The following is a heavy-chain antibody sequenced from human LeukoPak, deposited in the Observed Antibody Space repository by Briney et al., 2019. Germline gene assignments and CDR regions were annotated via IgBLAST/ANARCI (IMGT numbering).Heavy chain of an antibody. D-gene: IGHD1-26*01. CDR2: INHSGST. CDR1: GGSFSGYY. CDR3: AAGELLFDY. J-gene: IGHJ4*02. V-gene: IGHV4-34*01. Sequence: SETLPLTCAVYGGSFSGYYWSWIRQPPGKGLEWIGEINHSGSTNYNPSLKSRVTISVDTSKNQFSLKLSSVTAADTAVYYCAAGELLFDYWGQGTLVTVSS.